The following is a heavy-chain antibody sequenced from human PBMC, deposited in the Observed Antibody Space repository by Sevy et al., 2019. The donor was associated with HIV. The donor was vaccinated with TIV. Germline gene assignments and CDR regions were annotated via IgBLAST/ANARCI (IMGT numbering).Heavy chain of an antibody. D-gene: IGHD6-19*01. Sequence: GGSLRLSCAASGFTFSDYGMHWVRQAPGKEPEWVAVISHSGGTTFYADSVRGRFTISRDNSKNTLYLHMSSPRVEDTAIYYCAKEFLRYTSGWYFDCWGQGTLVTVSS. CDR3: AKEFLRYTSGWYFDC. V-gene: IGHV3-30*18. CDR1: GFTFSDYG. J-gene: IGHJ4*02. CDR2: ISHSGGTT.